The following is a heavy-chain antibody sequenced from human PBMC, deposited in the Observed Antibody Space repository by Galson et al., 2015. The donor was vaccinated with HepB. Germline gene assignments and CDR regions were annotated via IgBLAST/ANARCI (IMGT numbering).Heavy chain of an antibody. J-gene: IGHJ6*02. CDR3: ARFGYYDFWSGYHYYYGMDV. V-gene: IGHV6-1*01. D-gene: IGHD3-3*01. CDR2: TYYRSKWYN. Sequence: CAISGDSVSSNSAAWNWIRQSPSRGLEWLGRTYYRSKWYNDYAVPVKSRITINPDTSKNQFSLQLNSVTPEDTAVYYCARFGYYDFWSGYHYYYGMDVWGQGTTVTVSS. CDR1: GDSVSSNSAA.